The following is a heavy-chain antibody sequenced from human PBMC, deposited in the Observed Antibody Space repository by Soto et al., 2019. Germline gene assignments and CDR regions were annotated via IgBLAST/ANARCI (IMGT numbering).Heavy chain of an antibody. V-gene: IGHV1-69*06. CDR1: GGTFSSYA. CDR3: ASIHYYDSSGYPRGAFDI. CDR2: IIPIFGTA. J-gene: IGHJ3*02. D-gene: IGHD3-22*01. Sequence: SVNVSCKASGGTFSSYAISWVRQAPGQGLEWMGGIIPIFGTANYAQKFQGRVTITADKSTSTAYMELSSLRSEDTAVYYCASIHYYDSSGYPRGAFDIWGQGTMVTVSS.